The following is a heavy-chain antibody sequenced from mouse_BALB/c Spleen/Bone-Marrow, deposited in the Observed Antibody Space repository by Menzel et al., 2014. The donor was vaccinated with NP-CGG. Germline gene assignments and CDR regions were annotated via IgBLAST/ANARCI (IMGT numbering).Heavy chain of an antibody. CDR3: ARLYYDYDDVFYWYFDV. D-gene: IGHD2-4*01. Sequence: DVMLVESGGGLVQPGGSLKXSCAASGFDFSRYWMSWVRQAPGKGLEWIGEINPDXXXXNYTPSLKDKFIISRDNAKNTLYLQMSKXRSEDTALYYCARLYYDYDDVFYWYFDVWGAGTTVTVSS. J-gene: IGHJ1*01. V-gene: IGHV4-1*02. CDR1: GFDFSRYW. CDR2: INPDXXXX.